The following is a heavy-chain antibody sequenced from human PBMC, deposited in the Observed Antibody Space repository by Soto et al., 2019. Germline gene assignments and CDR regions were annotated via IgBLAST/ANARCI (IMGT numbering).Heavy chain of an antibody. Sequence: GESLKISCAASGFTFSSYAMSWVRQAPGKGLEWVSAISGSGGSTYYADSVKGRFTISRDNSKNTLYLQMNSLRAEDTAVYYCAKKLGREQLVFDYWGQGTLVTVSS. D-gene: IGHD6-6*01. CDR3: AKKLGREQLVFDY. CDR1: GFTFSSYA. J-gene: IGHJ4*02. CDR2: ISGSGGST. V-gene: IGHV3-23*01.